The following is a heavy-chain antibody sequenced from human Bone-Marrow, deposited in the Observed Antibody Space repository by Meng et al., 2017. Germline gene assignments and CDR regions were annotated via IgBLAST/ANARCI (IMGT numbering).Heavy chain of an antibody. D-gene: IGHD3-10*01. Sequence: SVKVSCKASGGTFSSYAISWVRQAPGQGLEWMGGIIPIFGTANYAQKFQGRVTITADESTSTAYMELSSLRSEDTAVYYCAGADMVRGVIKLAKPSLSYFDYWGQGTLVTVSS. CDR3: AGADMVRGVIKLAKPSLSYFDY. V-gene: IGHV1-69*13. CDR2: IIPIFGTA. CDR1: GGTFSSYA. J-gene: IGHJ4*02.